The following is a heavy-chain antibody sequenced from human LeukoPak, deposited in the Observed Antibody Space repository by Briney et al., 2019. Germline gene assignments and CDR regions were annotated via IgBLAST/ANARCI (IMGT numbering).Heavy chain of an antibody. CDR1: GFTFSSYE. J-gene: IGHJ4*02. CDR2: ISSSGSTI. D-gene: IGHD4-17*01. CDR3: ATPPTVTRNY. Sequence: GGSLRLSCAASGFTFSSYEMNWARQAPGKGLEWVSYISSSGSTIYYADSVKGRFTISRDNAKKSLYLQMNSLRAEHTAVYYCATPPTVTRNYWGQGTLVTVSS. V-gene: IGHV3-48*03.